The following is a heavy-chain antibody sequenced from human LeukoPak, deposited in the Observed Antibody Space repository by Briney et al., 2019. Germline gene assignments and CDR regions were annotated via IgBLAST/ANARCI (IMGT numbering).Heavy chain of an antibody. D-gene: IGHD6-25*01. CDR3: ARGGGDHAFDI. V-gene: IGHV3-74*01. CDR2: IDSDGSGT. Sequence: GGSLRLSCAASGFTFNIYWIHWVRQAPGKGLVWVSRIDSDGSGTIYADSVKGRFTVFRDNAKNTLYLQMNSLRAEDTAVYYCARGGGDHAFDIWGQGTMVTVSS. CDR1: GFTFNIYW. J-gene: IGHJ3*02.